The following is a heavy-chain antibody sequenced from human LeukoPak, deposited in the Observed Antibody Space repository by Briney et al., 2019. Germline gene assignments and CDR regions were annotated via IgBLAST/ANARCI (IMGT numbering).Heavy chain of an antibody. V-gene: IGHV4-30-2*01. Sequence: SETLSLTCAVSGGSISSDGYSWNWIRQPPGKGLEWIGYIYHSGSTYYNPSLKSRVTMSVDRSKNQFSLRLSSVTAADTAVYYCARDKEGRGGFDYWGQVSLVTVSS. CDR2: IYHSGST. J-gene: IGHJ4*02. D-gene: IGHD3-10*01. CDR1: GGSISSDGYS. CDR3: ARDKEGRGGFDY.